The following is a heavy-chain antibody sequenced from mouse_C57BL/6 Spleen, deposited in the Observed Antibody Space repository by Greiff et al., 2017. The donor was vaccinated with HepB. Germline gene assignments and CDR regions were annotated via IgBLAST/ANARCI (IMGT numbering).Heavy chain of an antibody. CDR3: ARQILYGNYGGYFDV. V-gene: IGHV1-55*01. Sequence: QVQLQQPGAELVKPGASVKMSCKASGYTFTSYWITWVKQRPGQGLEWIGDIYPGSGSTNYNEKFKSKATLTVDTSSSTAYMQLSSLTSEDSAVYYCARQILYGNYGGYFDVWGTGTTVTVSS. CDR1: GYTFTSYW. D-gene: IGHD2-1*01. CDR2: IYPGSGST. J-gene: IGHJ1*03.